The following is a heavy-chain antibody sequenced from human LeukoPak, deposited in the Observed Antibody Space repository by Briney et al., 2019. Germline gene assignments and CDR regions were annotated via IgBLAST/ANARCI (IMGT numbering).Heavy chain of an antibody. D-gene: IGHD6-19*01. J-gene: IGHJ4*02. CDR3: ARAGSDWSFDY. Sequence: SSETLSLTCTVSGGSISSSSYYWGWIRQPPGKGLEWIGYNSYSGNTNFNPSLKSRVSISLDMSKNQFSLKLSSVTAADTAVYYCARAGSDWSFDYWGQGTLVTVSS. CDR2: NSYSGNT. CDR1: GGSISSSSYY. V-gene: IGHV4-61*05.